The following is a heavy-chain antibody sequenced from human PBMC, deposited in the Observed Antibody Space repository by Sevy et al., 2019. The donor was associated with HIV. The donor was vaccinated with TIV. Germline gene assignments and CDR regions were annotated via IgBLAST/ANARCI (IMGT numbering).Heavy chain of an antibody. J-gene: IGHJ6*02. CDR2: LYYSGST. Sequence: SETLSLTCTVSGGPVTSGSYYWSWIRQPPGKGLEWIGYLYYSGSTNYNPSLKSRVTISVDSSKNQFSLILFSVTAADTAVYYCARGFDSGSSYYFYYGMDVWGQGTTVTVSS. D-gene: IGHD1-26*01. V-gene: IGHV4-61*01. CDR3: ARGFDSGSSYYFYYGMDV. CDR1: GGPVTSGSYY.